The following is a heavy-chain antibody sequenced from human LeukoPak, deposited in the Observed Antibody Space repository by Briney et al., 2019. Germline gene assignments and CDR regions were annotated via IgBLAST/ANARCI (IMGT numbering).Heavy chain of an antibody. CDR1: GFTFSSYA. CDR2: ISYDGSNK. Sequence: PGGSLRLSCAASGFTFSSYAMHWVRQAPGKGLEWVAVISYDGSNKYYADSVKGRFTISRDNSKNTLYLQMSSLRAEDTAVYYCAKGTDDCTLTPCYVGYWGQGTLVTVSS. D-gene: IGHD2-2*01. CDR3: AKGTDDCTLTPCYVGY. J-gene: IGHJ4*02. V-gene: IGHV3-30-3*01.